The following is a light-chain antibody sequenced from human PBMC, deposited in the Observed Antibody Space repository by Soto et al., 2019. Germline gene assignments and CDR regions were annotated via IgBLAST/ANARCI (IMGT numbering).Light chain of an antibody. J-gene: IGKJ1*01. V-gene: IGKV3-20*01. CDR3: QQYGTSPVT. CDR1: QSVSSN. CDR2: GAS. Sequence: DIVLTQSPGTLSFSPGERATLSCRASQSVSSNLAWYQQKPGQAPRLLIYGASSRATGIPDRFSGSGSGTDFTLTISRLEPEDFAVYYCQQYGTSPVTFGQGTKVDIK.